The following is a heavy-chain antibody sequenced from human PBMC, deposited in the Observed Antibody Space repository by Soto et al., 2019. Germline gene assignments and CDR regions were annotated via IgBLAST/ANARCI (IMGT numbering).Heavy chain of an antibody. V-gene: IGHV4-59*01. CDR1: GGSISSYY. CDR3: ARDKITGLFDY. CDR2: TYYSGST. J-gene: IGHJ4*02. D-gene: IGHD2-8*02. Sequence: SETLSLTCTVSGGSISSYYWSWIRQPPGKGLEWIGYTYYSGSTNYNPSIKSRVTISVDTSKNQFSLKLSSVTAADTAVYYCARDKITGLFDYWGQGTLVTVSS.